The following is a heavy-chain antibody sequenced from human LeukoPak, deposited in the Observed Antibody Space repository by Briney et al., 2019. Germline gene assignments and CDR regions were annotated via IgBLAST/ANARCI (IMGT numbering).Heavy chain of an antibody. V-gene: IGHV1-2*02. Sequence: ASVKVSCKASGYTFTGYYMHWVRQAPGQGLEWMGWINPNSGGTNYAQKFQGRVTMTRDTSISTAYMELSRLRSDDTAVYYCARDTKAARLVDYWGQGTLVTVSS. CDR1: GYTFTGYY. CDR2: INPNSGGT. D-gene: IGHD6-6*01. J-gene: IGHJ4*02. CDR3: ARDTKAARLVDY.